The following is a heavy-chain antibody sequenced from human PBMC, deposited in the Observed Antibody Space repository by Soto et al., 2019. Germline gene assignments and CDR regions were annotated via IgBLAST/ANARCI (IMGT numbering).Heavy chain of an antibody. J-gene: IGHJ4*02. CDR1: GYTFTSYG. V-gene: IGHV1-18*01. CDR2: ISAYNGNT. D-gene: IGHD3-3*01. CDR3: ARAGKITIFGVVIIDFDY. Sequence: GASVKVSCKASGYTFTSYGISWVRQAPGQGXEWMGWISAYNGNTNYAQKLQGRVTMTTDTSTSTAYMELRSLRSDDTAVYYCARAGKITIFGVVIIDFDYWGQGTLVTVSS.